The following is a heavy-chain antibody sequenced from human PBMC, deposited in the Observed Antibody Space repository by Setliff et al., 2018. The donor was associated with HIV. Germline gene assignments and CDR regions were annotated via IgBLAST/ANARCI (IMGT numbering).Heavy chain of an antibody. J-gene: IGHJ4*02. CDR2: IAPNSGDT. V-gene: IGHV1-2*06. Sequence: ASVKVSCKTSGSTFGYNSIPWVRQAPGQGLEWMGRIAPNSGDTKYAQKFEGRVTVTRDTSINTVYMEVSSLRADDTAVYYCSRDVGVPGRGNALDYWGQGTQVTVSS. CDR3: SRDVGVPGRGNALDY. CDR1: GSTFGYNS. D-gene: IGHD1-26*01.